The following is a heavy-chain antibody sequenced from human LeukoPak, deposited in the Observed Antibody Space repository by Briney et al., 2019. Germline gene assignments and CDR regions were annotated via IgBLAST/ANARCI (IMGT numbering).Heavy chain of an antibody. V-gene: IGHV5-51*01. CDR1: GHTFTKYW. CDR3: AGVYGDNLDN. J-gene: IGHJ4*02. CDR2: IYPGDSDT. D-gene: IGHD4-17*01. Sequence: GESLKISCKASGHTFTKYWIGWVRQMPGKGLEWMGIIYPGDSDTKYSPSFRGQVTVSVDRSIDTAYLQWTSLKASDTAMYYCAGVYGDNLDNWGQGTLVTVSS.